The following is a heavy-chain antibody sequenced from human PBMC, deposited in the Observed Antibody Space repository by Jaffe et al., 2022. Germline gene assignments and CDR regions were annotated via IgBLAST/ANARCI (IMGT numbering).Heavy chain of an antibody. J-gene: IGHJ6*03. CDR3: AKEGPGSHLPQLDYYYYYMDV. CDR2: ISGSGGST. D-gene: IGHD1-1*01. V-gene: IGHV3-23*01. CDR1: GFTFSSYA. Sequence: EVQLLESGGGLVQPGGSLRLSCAASGFTFSSYAMSWVRQAPGKGLEWVSAISGSGGSTYYADSVKGRFTISRDNSKNTLYLQMNSLRAEDTAVYYCAKEGPGSHLPQLDYYYYYMDVWGKGTTVTVSS.